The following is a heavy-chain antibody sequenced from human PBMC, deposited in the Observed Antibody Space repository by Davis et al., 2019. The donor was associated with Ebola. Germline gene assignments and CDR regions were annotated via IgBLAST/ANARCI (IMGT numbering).Heavy chain of an antibody. J-gene: IGHJ4*02. V-gene: IGHV3-30*03. CDR2: VSNDGTIK. D-gene: IGHD3-16*01. CDR1: GFSFRSYG. CDR3: VRGRGRSSVDY. Sequence: GESLKISCAVSGFSFRSYGMHWIRQAPGKGLEWVAVVSNDGTIKHYSESVEGRFTVSRDNSKNTVYLQMNSLGPEDTAIYYCVRGRGRSSVDYWGPGTLVTVSS.